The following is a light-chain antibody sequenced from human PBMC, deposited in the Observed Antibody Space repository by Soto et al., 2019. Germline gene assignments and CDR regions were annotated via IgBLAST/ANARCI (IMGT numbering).Light chain of an antibody. CDR1: QSLNRNY. V-gene: IGKV3-20*01. J-gene: IGKJ3*01. Sequence: EIVFTQSPGTLSLSPGERASLSCRASQSLNRNYVAWYQQKVGQAPRLLIYATSGKATGIPDRFRGSGSGTEFNLTIARLEPEDFAVYYCQRYGLSPPFSFGPGTKVEIK. CDR3: QRYGLSPPFS. CDR2: ATS.